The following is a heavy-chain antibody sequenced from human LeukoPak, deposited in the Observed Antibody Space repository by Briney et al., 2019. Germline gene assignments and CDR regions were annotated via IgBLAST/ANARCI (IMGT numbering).Heavy chain of an antibody. CDR2: IYYSGTT. CDR3: ARHSSLAHFDH. V-gene: IGHV4-59*01. J-gene: IGHJ4*02. Sequence: SETLSLTCTVSGDSISSYYCSWIRQPPGQGLEWIGYIYYSGTTNYNPSLKSRVTIAVDTSKNQFSLKLSSVTAADTAVYYCARHSSLAHFDHWGQGSLVTVSS. CDR1: GDSISSYY.